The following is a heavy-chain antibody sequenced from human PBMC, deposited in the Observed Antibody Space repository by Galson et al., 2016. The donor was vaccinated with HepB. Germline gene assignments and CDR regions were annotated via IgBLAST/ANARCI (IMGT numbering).Heavy chain of an antibody. V-gene: IGHV2-5*02. D-gene: IGHD2-8*01. CDR1: GFSLSSSGVG. CDR3: ARTVPSGKYGPSFDS. Sequence: PALVKPTQTLTLTCTFSGFSLSSSGVGVGWIRQPPGKALEWLALIYWDDDKRYSPSLKSRLTITKDAAKNQVVLTMTTMDPVDTATYSCARTVPSGKYGPSFDSWGQGTLVIVSS. CDR2: IYWDDDK. J-gene: IGHJ4*02.